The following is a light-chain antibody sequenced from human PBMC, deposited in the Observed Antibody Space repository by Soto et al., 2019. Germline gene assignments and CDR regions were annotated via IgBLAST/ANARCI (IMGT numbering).Light chain of an antibody. CDR1: SSNIGSNT. Sequence: QSVLTQPPSASGTPGQRVTISCSGSSSNIGSNTVNWYQQLPGTAPKLLIYNNNQRPSGVPDRFSGSKSGTSASLAISGLXXXXXXXXYXAAWDDSLNGLVFGTGTKV. CDR2: NNN. J-gene: IGLJ1*01. CDR3: AAWDDSLNGLV. V-gene: IGLV1-44*01.